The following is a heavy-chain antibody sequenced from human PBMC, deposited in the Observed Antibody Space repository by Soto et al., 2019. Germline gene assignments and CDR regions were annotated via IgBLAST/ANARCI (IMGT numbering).Heavy chain of an antibody. J-gene: IGHJ5*02. Sequence: KPSETLSLTCTVSGGSISSYYWSWIRQPPGKGLEWIGYIYYSGSTNYNPSLKSRVTISVDTSKNQFSLKLSSVTAADTAVYYCARDPGYYDSSGYYENWFGPWGQGTLVTVSS. CDR2: IYYSGST. V-gene: IGHV4-59*01. CDR1: GGSISSYY. CDR3: ARDPGYYDSSGYYENWFGP. D-gene: IGHD3-22*01.